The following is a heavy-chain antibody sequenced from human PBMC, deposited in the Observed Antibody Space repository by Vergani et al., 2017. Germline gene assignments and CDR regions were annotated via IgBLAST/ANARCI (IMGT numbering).Heavy chain of an antibody. Sequence: EVQLVESGGGLVQPGGSLRLSCAASGFTFSSYWMHWVRQAPGKGLVWVSRINSDGSSTSYADSVKGRFTISRDNAKNTLYLQMNSLRAEDTAVYYCARPGLAYCCGVCYFNWFDPWGQGTLVTVSS. J-gene: IGHJ5*02. D-gene: IGHD2-21*01. CDR1: GFTFSSYW. CDR3: ARPGLAYCCGVCYFNWFDP. V-gene: IGHV3-74*01. CDR2: INSDGSST.